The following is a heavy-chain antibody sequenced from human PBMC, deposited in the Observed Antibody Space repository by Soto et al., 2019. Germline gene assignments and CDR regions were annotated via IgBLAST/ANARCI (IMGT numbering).Heavy chain of an antibody. J-gene: IGHJ6*02. CDR2: INPNSGGT. D-gene: IGHD2-15*01. CDR1: GYTFTGYY. V-gene: IGHV1-2*04. CDR3: ARGDVVVVAATPTHYYYGMDV. Sequence: QVQLVQSGAEVKKPGASVKVSCKASGYTFTGYYMHWVRQAPGQGLEWMGWINPNSGGTNYAQKFQGWVTMTRDTTNSTVYMELSRLRSDDTAVYYCARGDVVVVAATPTHYYYGMDVWGQGTTVTVSS.